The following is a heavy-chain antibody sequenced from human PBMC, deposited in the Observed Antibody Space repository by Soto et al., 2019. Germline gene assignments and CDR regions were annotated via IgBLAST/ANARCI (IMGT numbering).Heavy chain of an antibody. V-gene: IGHV4-34*01. CDR2: INHSGST. CDR1: GWSFSGYY. Sequence: SETLSLTCAVYGWSFSGYYWSWIRQPPGKGLEWIGEINHSGSTNYNPSLKSRVTISVDTSKNQFSLKLSSVTAADTAVYYCARGRGVYYYDSSGLRHFDYWGQGTLVPVSS. J-gene: IGHJ4*02. D-gene: IGHD3-22*01. CDR3: ARGRGVYYYDSSGLRHFDY.